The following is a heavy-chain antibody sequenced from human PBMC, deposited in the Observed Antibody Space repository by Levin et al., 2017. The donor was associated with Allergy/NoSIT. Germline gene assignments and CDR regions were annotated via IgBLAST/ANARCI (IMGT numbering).Heavy chain of an antibody. Sequence: SGPTLVKPTETLTLTCTVSGFSLSNARMGVSWIRQPPGKALEWLAHIFSNDEKSYSTSLKSRLTISKDTSKSQVVLTMTNMDPVDTATYYCARIRLGSVWYFDYWGQGTLVTVSS. V-gene: IGHV2-26*01. J-gene: IGHJ4*02. D-gene: IGHD7-27*01. CDR1: GFSLSNARMG. CDR2: IFSNDEK. CDR3: ARIRLGSVWYFDY.